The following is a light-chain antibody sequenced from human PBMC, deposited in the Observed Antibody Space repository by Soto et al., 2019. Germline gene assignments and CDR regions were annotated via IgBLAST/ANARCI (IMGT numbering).Light chain of an antibody. V-gene: IGLV7-43*01. CDR3: LVYFGGQLGV. CDR2: STN. Sequence: QTVVTQEPSRTVSPGGTVTLTCASSTAAVTSGYYPKWFQQRPGQAPRALIYSTNNKYTWTPARFSGSLLGGKAALTLSGVQPEDEADYYCLVYFGGQLGVFGGGTKLTVL. J-gene: IGLJ2*01. CDR1: TAAVTSGYY.